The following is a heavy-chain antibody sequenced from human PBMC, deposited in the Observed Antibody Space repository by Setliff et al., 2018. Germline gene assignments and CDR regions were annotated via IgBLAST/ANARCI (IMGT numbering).Heavy chain of an antibody. CDR1: GDSIRRGDY. CDR3: ARARDGIDFDYFDY. Sequence: SETLSLTCTVSGDSIRRGDYWSWIRQHPGKGLEWIGYIHHSGETFYNPSLRSRVIISVDTSKNQFSPKVTSLIAADTAVYYCARARDGIDFDYFDYWGRGTPVTVSS. J-gene: IGHJ4*02. CDR2: IHHSGET. V-gene: IGHV4-31*02.